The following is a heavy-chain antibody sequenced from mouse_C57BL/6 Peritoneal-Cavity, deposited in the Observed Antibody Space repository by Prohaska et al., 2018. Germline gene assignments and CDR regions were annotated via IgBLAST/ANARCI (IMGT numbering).Heavy chain of an antibody. CDR1: GYTFTDYY. Sequence: LKISCKASGYTFTDYYMNWVKQSHGKSLEWIGDINPNNCGTSYNLKFKGKATLTVDKSSSTAYMELLSLTSEDSAVYYCARRDPFDYWSQGTNRTV. V-gene: IGHV1-26*01. CDR2: INPNNCGT. CDR3: ARRDPFDY. J-gene: IGHJ2*01. D-gene: IGHD3-3*01.